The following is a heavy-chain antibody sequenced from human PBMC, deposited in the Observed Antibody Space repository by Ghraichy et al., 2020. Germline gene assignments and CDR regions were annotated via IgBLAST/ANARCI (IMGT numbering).Heavy chain of an antibody. V-gene: IGHV3-48*03. D-gene: IGHD6-13*01. CDR2: IAASRDTI. J-gene: IGHJ4*02. CDR3: ARGTFDYSREDHGGAFAY. CDR1: GFTFSDNE. Sequence: GGSLRLSCAASGFTFSDNEMNWVRQAPGKGLEWVAYIAASRDTIYYADSVRGRFTISRAKSSVFLQMDSLRAEDTATYYCARGTFDYSREDHGGAFAYWGQGTQVTVSS.